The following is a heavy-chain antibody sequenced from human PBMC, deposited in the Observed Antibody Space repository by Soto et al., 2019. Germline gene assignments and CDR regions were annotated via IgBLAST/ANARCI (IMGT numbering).Heavy chain of an antibody. J-gene: IGHJ4*02. CDR2: IYYSGST. CDR3: ARADDILTGYFDY. Sequence: SETLSLTCTVSGGSISSGGYYWSWIRQHPGKGLEWIGYIYYSGSTYYNPSLKSRVTISVDTSKNQFSLKLSSVTAADTAVYYCARADDILTGYFDYWGQGTLVTVSS. CDR1: GGSISSGGYY. V-gene: IGHV4-31*03. D-gene: IGHD3-9*01.